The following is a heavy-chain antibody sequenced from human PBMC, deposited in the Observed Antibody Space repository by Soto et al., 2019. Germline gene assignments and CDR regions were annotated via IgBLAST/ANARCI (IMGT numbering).Heavy chain of an antibody. D-gene: IGHD3-10*01. V-gene: IGHV3-21*01. J-gene: IGHJ4*02. CDR2: ISSSSSYI. Sequence: GGSLRLSCAASGFTFSSYSMNWVRQAPGKGLEWVSSISSSSSYIYYADSVKGRFTISRDNAENSLYLQMNSLRAEDTAVYYCARDWFGELSFDYWGQGTLVTVSS. CDR1: GFTFSSYS. CDR3: ARDWFGELSFDY.